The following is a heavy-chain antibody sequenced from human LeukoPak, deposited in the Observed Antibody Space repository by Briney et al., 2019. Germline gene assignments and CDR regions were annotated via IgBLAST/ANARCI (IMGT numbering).Heavy chain of an antibody. CDR3: AKGQGIYSSSWYTTNWFDP. CDR2: ISGSGGST. J-gene: IGHJ5*02. V-gene: IGHV3-23*01. CDR1: GFTFSSYA. D-gene: IGHD6-13*01. Sequence: PGGSLRLPCAASGFTFSSYAMSWVRQAPGKGLEWVSGISGSGGSTSNADAVKGRFTISRDNSKNTLYLQMNSLRAEDTAVYYCAKGQGIYSSSWYTTNWFDPWGQGTLVTVSS.